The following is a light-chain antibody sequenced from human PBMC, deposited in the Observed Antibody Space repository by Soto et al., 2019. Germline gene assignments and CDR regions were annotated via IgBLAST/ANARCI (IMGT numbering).Light chain of an antibody. V-gene: IGLV2-14*01. Sequence: QSALTQPASVSGFPGHSITISCTGTTSDIGGHNYGSWYQQHPGKAPKLMIYDVSYRPSGVSNRFSGYKSVNTASLASSGLQAEDEADYYCSSYATSGTPYLCATGTQVPVL. J-gene: IGLJ1*01. CDR2: DVS. CDR3: SSYATSGTPYL. CDR1: TSDIGGHNY.